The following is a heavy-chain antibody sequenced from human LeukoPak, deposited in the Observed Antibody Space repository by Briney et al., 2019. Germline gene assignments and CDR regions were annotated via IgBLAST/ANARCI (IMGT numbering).Heavy chain of an antibody. D-gene: IGHD3-22*01. J-gene: IGHJ4*02. CDR3: TRPYYYDSSGYPDY. CDR1: GYSIGTGYY. V-gene: IGHV4-38-2*02. CDR2: FYHGGST. Sequence: SETLSLTCTVSGYSIGTGYYWDWIRQPPGKGLEWIGTFYHGGSTYYNPSLKSRVTISVDTSKNQFSLKLTSVTAADTAVYYCTRPYYYDSSGYPDYWGQGTLVTVSS.